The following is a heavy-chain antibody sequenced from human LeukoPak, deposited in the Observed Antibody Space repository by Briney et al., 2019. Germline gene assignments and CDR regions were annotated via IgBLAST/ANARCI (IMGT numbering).Heavy chain of an antibody. CDR1: GGSFSGYY. J-gene: IGHJ4*02. Sequence: SETLSLTCAVYGGSFSGYYWSWIRQPPGKGLEWIGEINHSGSTNYNPSLKSRVTISVDTSKNQFSLKLSSVTAADAAVYYCARHRAEDCSSTSCYTGGLYYFDYWGQGTLVTVSS. V-gene: IGHV4-34*01. CDR3: ARHRAEDCSSTSCYTGGLYYFDY. CDR2: INHSGST. D-gene: IGHD2-2*02.